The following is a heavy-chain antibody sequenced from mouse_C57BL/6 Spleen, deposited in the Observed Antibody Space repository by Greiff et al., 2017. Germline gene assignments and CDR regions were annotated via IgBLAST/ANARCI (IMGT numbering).Heavy chain of an antibody. CDR3: ARPFYYYGSSYDAMDY. J-gene: IGHJ4*01. V-gene: IGHV5-17*01. CDR2: ISSGSSTI. D-gene: IGHD1-1*01. CDR1: GFTFSDYG. Sequence: EVKLVESGGGLVKPGGSLKLSCAASGFTFSDYGMHWVRQAPEKGLEWVAYISSGSSTIYYADTVKGRFTISRDNAKNTLFLQITSLRSEDTAMYYCARPFYYYGSSYDAMDYWGQGTSVTVSS.